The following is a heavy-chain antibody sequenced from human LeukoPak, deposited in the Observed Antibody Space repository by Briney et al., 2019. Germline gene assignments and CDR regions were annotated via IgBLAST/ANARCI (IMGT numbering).Heavy chain of an antibody. Sequence: ASVKVSCKASGGTFSSYAISWVRQAPGQGLEWMGGIIPNSGGTNYAQKFQGRVTMTTDTSTSTAYMELRSLRSDDTAVYYCARDRSENYSYYIDVWGKGTTVTVSS. CDR1: GGTFSSYA. V-gene: IGHV1-18*01. CDR2: IIPNSGGT. D-gene: IGHD6-19*01. J-gene: IGHJ6*03. CDR3: ARDRSENYSYYIDV.